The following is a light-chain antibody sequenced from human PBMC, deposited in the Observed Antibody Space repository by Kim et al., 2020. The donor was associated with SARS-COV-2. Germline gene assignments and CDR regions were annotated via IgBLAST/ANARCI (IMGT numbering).Light chain of an antibody. V-gene: IGLV3-19*01. CDR1: SLRSYY. Sequence: VALGQTGRITCQGDSLRSYYATWYQQKPGQAPIHVIYGKNNRPSGIPDRFSGSSSGNTASLTITGTQAGDEADYYCNSRDSNENVFFGGGTQLTVL. J-gene: IGLJ2*01. CDR2: GKN. CDR3: NSRDSNENVF.